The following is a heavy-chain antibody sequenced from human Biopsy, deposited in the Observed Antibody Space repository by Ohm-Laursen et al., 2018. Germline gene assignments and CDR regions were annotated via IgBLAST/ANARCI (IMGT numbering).Heavy chain of an antibody. D-gene: IGHD2/OR15-2a*01. CDR2: ISYDGSKT. J-gene: IGHJ6*02. V-gene: IGHV3-30*18. Sequence: SLRLSCAASGFTFSNSGMHWVRQAPGKGLEWVAAISYDGSKTDYGDSVKGRLNISRDNSKNTLDLQMSSLKVEDTAVYFCAKDKGTFNFYYYGMDVWGQGTTVTVSS. CDR3: AKDKGTFNFYYYGMDV. CDR1: GFTFSNSG.